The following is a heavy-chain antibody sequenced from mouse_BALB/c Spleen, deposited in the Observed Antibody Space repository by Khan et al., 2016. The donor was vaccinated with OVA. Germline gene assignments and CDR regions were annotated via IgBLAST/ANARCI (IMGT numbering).Heavy chain of an antibody. CDR1: GYTFTIAG. CDR2: INTHSGVP. J-gene: IGHJ4*01. CDR3: ARGGAAYYRNDGGAMEY. Sequence: QIQLVQSGPELKKPGETVRISCKASGYTFTIAGIQWVQKMPGKGLKWIGWINTHSGVPKYAEDFKGRFAFSLEISVSTAYLQITNLKNEDTATYFWARGGAAYYRNDGGAMEYWGQGTSVTVSS. D-gene: IGHD2-14*01. V-gene: IGHV9-4*02.